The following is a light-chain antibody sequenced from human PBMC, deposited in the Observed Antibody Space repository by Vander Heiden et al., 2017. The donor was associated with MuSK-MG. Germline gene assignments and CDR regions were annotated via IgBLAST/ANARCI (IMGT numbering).Light chain of an antibody. V-gene: IGKV2-28*01. CDR2: LGS. CDR3: MQDIQTPLT. J-gene: IGKJ4*01. CDR1: QSLLHSNGYNY. Sequence: DIVMTQSPLSLPVTLGYLASSSCWPTQSLLHSNGYNYLDWYLQKPVQSPQLLIYLGSNRVSGVPDRFSGSGSGTDFTLKISRVEAEDVGVYYCMQDIQTPLTFGGGTKVEIK.